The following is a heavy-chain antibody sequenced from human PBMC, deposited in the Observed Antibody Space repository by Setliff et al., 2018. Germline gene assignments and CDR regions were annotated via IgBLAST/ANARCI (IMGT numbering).Heavy chain of an antibody. CDR1: GYSFSNFW. D-gene: IGHD2-21*01. J-gene: IGHJ5*02. Sequence: PGESLKTSCNGSGYSFSNFWIGWVRQMPGKVLEWMGIIYPGDTHTRYSPSFQGHVTISADTSINTAFLQWNNLKASDTAVYYCARRGERFFNWLDPWGQGTLVTVSS. CDR2: IYPGDTHT. CDR3: ARRGERFFNWLDP. V-gene: IGHV5-51*01.